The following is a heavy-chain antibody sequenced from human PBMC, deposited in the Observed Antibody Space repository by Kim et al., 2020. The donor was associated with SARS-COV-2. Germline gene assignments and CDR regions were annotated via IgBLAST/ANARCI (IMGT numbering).Heavy chain of an antibody. CDR3: ALHHYYDSSGYYGQPGDYYYYGMDV. CDR1: GFTFSSYA. D-gene: IGHD3-22*01. Sequence: GGSLRLSCAASGFTFSSYAMSWVRQAPGKGLEWVSAISGSGGSTYYADSVKGRFTISRDNSKNTLYLQMNSLRAEDTAVYYCALHHYYDSSGYYGQPGDYYYYGMDVWGQGTTVTVSS. J-gene: IGHJ6*02. CDR2: ISGSGGST. V-gene: IGHV3-23*01.